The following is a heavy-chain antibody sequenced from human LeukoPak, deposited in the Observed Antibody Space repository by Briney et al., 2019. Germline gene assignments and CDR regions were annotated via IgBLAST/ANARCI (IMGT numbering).Heavy chain of an antibody. CDR2: IYYSGST. CDR1: GGSISSYY. Sequence: SETLSLTCTVSGGSISSYYWSWIRQPPGKGLEWIGYIYYSGSTTYNPSLKSRVTISVDTSKNQFSLKLSSVTAADTAVYYCARGLRYFDWLPSYYFDYWGQGTLVTVSS. D-gene: IGHD3-9*01. J-gene: IGHJ4*02. CDR3: ARGLRYFDWLPSYYFDY. V-gene: IGHV4-59*01.